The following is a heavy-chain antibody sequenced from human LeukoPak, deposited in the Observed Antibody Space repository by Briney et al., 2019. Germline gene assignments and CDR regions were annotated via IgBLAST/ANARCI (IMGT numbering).Heavy chain of an antibody. CDR2: IYSTGII. D-gene: IGHD3-10*01. CDR1: GGSITNYY. V-gene: IGHV4-4*07. CDR3: TRDSGTSGEVKFDP. J-gene: IGHJ5*02. Sequence: SETLSLTCTVSGGSITNYYWSWIRQSAGKGLEWIGRIYSTGIITYNPSLKSRVTMSVDMSKNQLSLRLISVTAADTAVYYCTRDSGTSGEVKFDPWGQGSLVTVSS.